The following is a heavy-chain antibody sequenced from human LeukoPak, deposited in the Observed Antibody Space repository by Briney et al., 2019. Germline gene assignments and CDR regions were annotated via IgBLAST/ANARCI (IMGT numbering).Heavy chain of an antibody. CDR3: ARGKSKFDY. Sequence: SETLSLTCTVSGGSISRGDYYWSWIRQPPGKGLEWIGYIYYSGSTNYNPSLKSRVTISVDTSKNQFSLKLRSVTAADTAVYYCARGKSKFDYWGQGTLVTVSS. J-gene: IGHJ4*02. V-gene: IGHV4-30-4*01. CDR1: GGSISRGDYY. CDR2: IYYSGST.